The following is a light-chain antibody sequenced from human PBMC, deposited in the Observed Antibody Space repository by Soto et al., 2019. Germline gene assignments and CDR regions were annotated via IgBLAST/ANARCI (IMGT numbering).Light chain of an antibody. Sequence: QSVLTQPASVSGSPGQSITISCTGTSSDVVGHNYVSWYQHHPGKAPKLIIYDVSNRPSGVSIRFSGSKSDNTASLTISGLQPEDEADYHCSSYTTSNTRQIVFGTGTKVTVL. CDR3: SSYTTSNTRQIV. CDR2: DVS. J-gene: IGLJ1*01. CDR1: SSDVVGHNY. V-gene: IGLV2-14*03.